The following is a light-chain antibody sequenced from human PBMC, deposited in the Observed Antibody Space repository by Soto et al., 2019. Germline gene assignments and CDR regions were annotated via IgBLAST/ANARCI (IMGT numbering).Light chain of an antibody. Sequence: QSALTQPASVSGSPGQSITISCTGTSSDIGRFNYVSWYQQHPGKVPKLMIYEVSNRPSAVSNRFSGSKSGNTASLTISGLQAEDEADYYCSSHTISNTLVFGGGTKVTVL. CDR3: SSHTISNTLV. CDR1: SSDIGRFNY. CDR2: EVS. J-gene: IGLJ3*02. V-gene: IGLV2-14*01.